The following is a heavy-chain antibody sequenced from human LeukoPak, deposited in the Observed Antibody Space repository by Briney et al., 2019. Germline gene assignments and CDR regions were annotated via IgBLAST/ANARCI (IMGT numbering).Heavy chain of an antibody. Sequence: ASVKVSCKASGYTFTSYGISWVRQAPGQGREWMGWISAYNGNTNYALKLQGRVTMTTDTSTSTAYMELRSLRSDDTAVYYCARVDSSSWSFDYWGQGTLVTVSS. J-gene: IGHJ4*02. D-gene: IGHD6-13*01. CDR1: GYTFTSYG. CDR2: ISAYNGNT. CDR3: ARVDSSSWSFDY. V-gene: IGHV1-18*01.